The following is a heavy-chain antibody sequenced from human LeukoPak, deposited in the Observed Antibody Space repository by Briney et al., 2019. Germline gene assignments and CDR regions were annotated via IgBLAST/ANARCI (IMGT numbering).Heavy chain of an antibody. CDR3: ARDLYSSSSESGN. CDR2: ISSSGSTI. V-gene: IGHV3-48*03. D-gene: IGHD6-6*01. J-gene: IGHJ4*02. CDR1: GFTFSSYE. Sequence: GGSLRLSCAASGFTFSSYEMNWVRQAPGKGLEWVSYISSSGSTIYYADSVKGRFTISRDNAKNSLYLQMNSLRAEDTAVYYCARDLYSSSSESGNWGQGTLVTVSS.